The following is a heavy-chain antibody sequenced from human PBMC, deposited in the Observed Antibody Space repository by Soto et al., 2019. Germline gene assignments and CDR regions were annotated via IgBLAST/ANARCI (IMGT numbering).Heavy chain of an antibody. Sequence: SETLSLTCTVSGGSISSYYWSWIRQPPGKGLEWIGYIYYSGSTNYNPSLKSRVTISVDTSKNQFSLKLSSVTAADTAVFYCVRAFGTYDSTGLYSYYFAFWGQGTLVTVSS. CDR3: VRAFGTYDSTGLYSYYFAF. J-gene: IGHJ4*02. D-gene: IGHD3-22*01. CDR1: GGSISSYY. V-gene: IGHV4-59*01. CDR2: IYYSGST.